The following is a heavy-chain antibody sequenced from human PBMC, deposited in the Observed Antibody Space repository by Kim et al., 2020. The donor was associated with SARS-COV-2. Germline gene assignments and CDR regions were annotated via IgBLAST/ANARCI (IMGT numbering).Heavy chain of an antibody. D-gene: IGHD3-9*01. CDR3: ASWRGYFDWLLAYNWFDP. Sequence: SETLSLTCAVYGGSFSGYYWSWIRQPPGKGLEWIGEINHSGSTNYNPSLKSRVTISVDTSKNQFSLKLSSVTAADTAVYYCASWRGYFDWLLAYNWFDPWGQGTLVTVSS. V-gene: IGHV4-34*01. J-gene: IGHJ5*02. CDR2: INHSGST. CDR1: GGSFSGYY.